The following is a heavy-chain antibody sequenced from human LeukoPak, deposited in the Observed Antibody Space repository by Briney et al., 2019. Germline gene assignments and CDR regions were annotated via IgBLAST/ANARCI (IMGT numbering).Heavy chain of an antibody. CDR1: GGSISSSPYY. Sequence: PSETLSLTCNVSGGSISSSPYYWGWIRQPPGRGLEWIGSIYYSGSTYYNPSLKSRVTISVDTSKNQFSLKLSSVIAADTAVYYCARHAGGYSYGYTIWFDPWGQGTLVTVSS. J-gene: IGHJ5*02. CDR3: ARHAGGYSYGYTIWFDP. CDR2: IYYSGST. D-gene: IGHD5-18*01. V-gene: IGHV4-39*01.